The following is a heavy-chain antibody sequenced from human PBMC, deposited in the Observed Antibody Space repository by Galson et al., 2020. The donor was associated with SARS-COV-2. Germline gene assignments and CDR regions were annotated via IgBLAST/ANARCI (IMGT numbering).Heavy chain of an antibody. J-gene: IGHJ6*03. CDR1: GGSISSSNW. V-gene: IGHV4-4*02. CDR2: IYHSGST. CDR3: ARVLVLRFLEWSGYYYYYYMDV. Sequence: SETLSLTCAVSGGSISSSNWWSWVRQPPGNGLEWIGEIYHSGSTTYNPPLKSRVTISVEKSKNQFSLKLSSVTAADTAVYYCARVLVLRFLEWSGYYYYYYMDVWGKGTTVTVSS. D-gene: IGHD3-3*01.